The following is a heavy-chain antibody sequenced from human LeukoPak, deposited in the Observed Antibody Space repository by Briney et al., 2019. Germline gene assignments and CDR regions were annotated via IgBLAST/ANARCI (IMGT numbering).Heavy chain of an antibody. D-gene: IGHD3-10*01. Sequence: RGSLRLSCAASGFTFDDYGMSWVRQAPGKGLEWVSGINWNGGSTGYADSVKGRFTISRDNSKNTLYLEMNSLRREDTAVYYCAKDLMRDRWFGESWGQGTLVTVSS. CDR2: INWNGGST. CDR3: AKDLMRDRWFGES. J-gene: IGHJ5*02. V-gene: IGHV3-20*04. CDR1: GFTFDDYG.